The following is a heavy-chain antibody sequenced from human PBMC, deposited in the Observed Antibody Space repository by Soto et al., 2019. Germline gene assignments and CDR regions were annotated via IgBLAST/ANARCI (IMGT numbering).Heavy chain of an antibody. Sequence: QVHLVQSGAEVKKPGASVKVSCKGSGYTFTTYGITWVRQAPGQGLEWMGWISAHNGNTNYAQKLQGRVTVTRDTSTSKAYMELRSLRSDDTAVYYCARGRYGDYWGQGALVTVSS. CDR2: ISAHNGNT. V-gene: IGHV1-18*01. J-gene: IGHJ4*02. D-gene: IGHD1-1*01. CDR1: GYTFTTYG. CDR3: ARGRYGDY.